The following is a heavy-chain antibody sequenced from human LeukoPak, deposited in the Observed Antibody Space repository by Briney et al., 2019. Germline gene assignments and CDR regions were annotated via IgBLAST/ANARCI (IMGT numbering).Heavy chain of an antibody. CDR3: ARDRVGSGWPRPYYFEV. Sequence: ASVTVSCKASVYTLTRYYLHWVRQAPGQGLEWMGWINPNTGATHYAQKFQGRITMTRDSSISTAYMDLSRLRSDDTAVYYCARDRVGSGWPRPYYFEVWGQGTLVTVFS. V-gene: IGHV1-2*02. D-gene: IGHD6-19*01. J-gene: IGHJ4*02. CDR2: INPNTGAT. CDR1: VYTLTRYY.